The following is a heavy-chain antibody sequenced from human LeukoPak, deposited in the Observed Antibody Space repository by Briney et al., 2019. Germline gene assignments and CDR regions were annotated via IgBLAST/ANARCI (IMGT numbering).Heavy chain of an antibody. CDR1: GFTFSSYG. Sequence: GGSLRLSCAASGFTFSSYGMHWVRQAPGKGLEWVAFIRYDGTKKYYADSVKGRFTISRDNAKNSLYLQMNSLRAEDTAVYYCARDRIEMATISGGFDYWGQGTLVTVSS. J-gene: IGHJ4*02. V-gene: IGHV3-30*02. CDR3: ARDRIEMATISGGFDY. D-gene: IGHD5-24*01. CDR2: IRYDGTKK.